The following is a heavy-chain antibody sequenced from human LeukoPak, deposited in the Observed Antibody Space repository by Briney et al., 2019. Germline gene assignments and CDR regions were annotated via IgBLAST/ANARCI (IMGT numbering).Heavy chain of an antibody. CDR2: INPNSGGT. J-gene: IGHJ6*03. Sequence: ASVKVSCKASGYTFTGYYMHWVRQAPGQGLEWMGWINPNSGGTNYAQKFQGRVTMTRDTSISTAYMELSRLRSDDTAVYYCARDKTQSPLDYYYMDVWGKGNTVTVSS. D-gene: IGHD4-11*01. V-gene: IGHV1-2*02. CDR1: GYTFTGYY. CDR3: ARDKTQSPLDYYYMDV.